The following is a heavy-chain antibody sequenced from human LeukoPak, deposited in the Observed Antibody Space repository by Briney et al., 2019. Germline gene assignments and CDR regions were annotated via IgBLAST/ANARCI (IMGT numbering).Heavy chain of an antibody. CDR3: ARGLFRFCSSGSCLSPFDY. V-gene: IGHV3-30*04. Sequence: QSGGSLRLSCAASGFTFSNYAMHWVRQAPGKGLEWVAVISYDGSNKNYGDSVKGRFTISRDNSKKTLYLQMNSLRAEDTAVYYCARGLFRFCSSGSCLSPFDYWGQGTLVTVSS. J-gene: IGHJ4*02. CDR1: GFTFSNYA. CDR2: ISYDGSNK. D-gene: IGHD2-15*01.